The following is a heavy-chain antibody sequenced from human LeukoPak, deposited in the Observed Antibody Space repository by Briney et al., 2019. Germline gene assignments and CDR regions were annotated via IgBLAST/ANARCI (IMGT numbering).Heavy chain of an antibody. J-gene: IGHJ3*02. CDR2: IYYSGST. Sequence: PSDTLSLTCAVSGYSISSNNWWAWIRQPPGKGLEWIGYIYYSGSTYYNPYNPSLTSRVTMSVDTSKSQFSLKLDSVTEIDTAMYYCARNQAVAANRGAFDIWGQGTMVTVSS. D-gene: IGHD6-19*01. CDR3: ARNQAVAANRGAFDI. CDR1: GYSISSNNW. V-gene: IGHV4-28*01.